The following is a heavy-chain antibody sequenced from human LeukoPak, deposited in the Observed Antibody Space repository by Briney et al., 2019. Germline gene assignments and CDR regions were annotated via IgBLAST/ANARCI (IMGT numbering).Heavy chain of an antibody. CDR3: ARRRRITIFGVVIDFDY. V-gene: IGHV1-18*01. Sequence: ASEKLSCKASGYTFTSYGTSSVRQAPGQGLVWMGWISVYHGNTNYAQKLQGRVTMTTDTSTSTAYMELRSLRSDDTAVYYCARRRRITIFGVVIDFDYWGQGALVTVSS. CDR1: GYTFTSYG. D-gene: IGHD3-3*01. J-gene: IGHJ4*02. CDR2: ISVYHGNT.